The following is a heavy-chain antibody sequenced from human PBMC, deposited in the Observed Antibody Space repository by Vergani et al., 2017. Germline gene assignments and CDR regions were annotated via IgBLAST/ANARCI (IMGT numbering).Heavy chain of an antibody. V-gene: IGHV4-31*03. D-gene: IGHD6-6*01. CDR3: ARGAAARPPFDY. CDR2: IYYSGST. J-gene: IGHJ4*02. CDR1: GGSISSGGYY. Sequence: QVQLQESGPGLVKPSQTLSLTCTVSGGSISSGGYYWSWIRQHPGKGLEWIGYIYYSGSTYYNPSLKSRVTISVDTSKNQFSLKRSSVTAADTAVYYCARGAAARPPFDYWGQGTLVTVSS.